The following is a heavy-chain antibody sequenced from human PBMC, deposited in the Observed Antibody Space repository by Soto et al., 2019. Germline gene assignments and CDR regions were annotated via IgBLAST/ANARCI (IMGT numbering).Heavy chain of an antibody. V-gene: IGHV4-59*01. CDR3: ASYTAISYYFDY. D-gene: IGHD5-18*01. CDR1: GGSISSYY. Sequence: PSETLSLTCTVSGGSISSYYWSWIRQPPGKGLEWIGYIYYSGSTNYNPSLKSRVTISVDTSKNQFSLKLSSVTAADTAVYYCASYTAISYYFDYWGQGTLVTVSS. J-gene: IGHJ4*02. CDR2: IYYSGST.